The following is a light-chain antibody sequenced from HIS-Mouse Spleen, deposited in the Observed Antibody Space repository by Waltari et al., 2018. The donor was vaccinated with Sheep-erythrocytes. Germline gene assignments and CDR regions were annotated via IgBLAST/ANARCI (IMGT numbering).Light chain of an antibody. CDR2: AAS. CDR3: QQSYSTHRP. V-gene: IGKV1-39*01. J-gene: IGKJ1*01. CDR1: QSISSY. Sequence: DIQMTQSPSSLSASVVDRVTITSRASQSISSYLNWYQQKPGKAPKLLIYAASSLQSGVPSRFSCSRSGTDYTLTISSLQPEDFATYYCQQSYSTHRPLGQGIKMEIK.